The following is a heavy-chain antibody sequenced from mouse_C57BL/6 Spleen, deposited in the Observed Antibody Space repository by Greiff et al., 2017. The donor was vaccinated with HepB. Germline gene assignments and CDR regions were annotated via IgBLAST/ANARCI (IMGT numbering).Heavy chain of an antibody. V-gene: IGHV1-22*01. CDR2: INPNNGGT. D-gene: IGHD3-3*01. Sequence: EVHLVESGPELVKPGASVKMSCKASGYTFTDYNMHWVKQSHGKSLEWIGYINPNNGGTSYNQKFKGKATLTVNKSSSTAYMELRSLTSEDSAVYYCAREGPYFDYWGQGTTLTVSS. J-gene: IGHJ2*01. CDR3: AREGPYFDY. CDR1: GYTFTDYN.